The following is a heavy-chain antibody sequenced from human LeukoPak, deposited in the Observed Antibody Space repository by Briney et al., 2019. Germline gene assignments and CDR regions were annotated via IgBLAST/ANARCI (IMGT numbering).Heavy chain of an antibody. V-gene: IGHV3-48*03. J-gene: IGHJ4*02. CDR3: ARDGSGRVPEMSAPDY. CDR1: GFTFSSYE. D-gene: IGHD3-10*01. Sequence: GGSLRLSCAASGFTFSSYEMNWVRQAPGKGLEWVAYIRSSSRTMYYADSVKGRFTISRDNAKNSLYLQMNRLRAEDTAVYYCARDGSGRVPEMSAPDYWGQGTLVTVSS. CDR2: IRSSSRTM.